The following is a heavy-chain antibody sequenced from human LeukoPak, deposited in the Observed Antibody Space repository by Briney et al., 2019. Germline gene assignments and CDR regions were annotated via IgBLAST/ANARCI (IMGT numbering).Heavy chain of an antibody. D-gene: IGHD6-13*01. V-gene: IGHV3-11*05. CDR1: GFTFSDYY. CDR2: ISSSSSYT. Sequence: GVSLRLSCAASGFTFSDYYMSWIRQAPGKGLEWVSYISSSSSYTYYADSVKGRFTVSRDNPKNTLYLQMNSLRAEDTAVYYCARGGARQQLLENYFDFWGQGTLVTVSS. CDR3: ARGGARQQLLENYFDF. J-gene: IGHJ4*02.